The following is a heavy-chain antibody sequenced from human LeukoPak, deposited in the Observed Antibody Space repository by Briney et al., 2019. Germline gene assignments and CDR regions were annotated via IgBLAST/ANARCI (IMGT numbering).Heavy chain of an antibody. CDR3: ARAGVVPAAINRAFDI. Sequence: PSETLSLTCIVSGGSIISGDYYWTWIRQPPGKGLEWIGYIYHNGDTYYNPSLRSRVSISVDTSKNQFSLKLTSVTAADTAVYYCARAGVVPAAINRAFDIWGQGSLVTASS. CDR2: IYHNGDT. D-gene: IGHD2-2*02. CDR1: GGSIISGDYY. V-gene: IGHV4-30-4*08. J-gene: IGHJ3*02.